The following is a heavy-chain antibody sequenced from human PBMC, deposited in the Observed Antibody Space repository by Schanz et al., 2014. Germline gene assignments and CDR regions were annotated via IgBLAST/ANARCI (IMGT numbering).Heavy chain of an antibody. J-gene: IGHJ4*02. CDR1: GFTFSSHW. Sequence: EVQLVQSGGGLVQPGGSLRLSCAASGFTFSSHWMHWVRQDPGKGLVWVARINSVGSNTDYADSVTGRFTISRDNAKNTLYLQMNSLRAEDTAGYYCARIGGSVFDYWAQGTLVTVSS. D-gene: IGHD3-10*01. V-gene: IGHV3-74*01. CDR3: ARIGGSVFDY. CDR2: INSVGSNT.